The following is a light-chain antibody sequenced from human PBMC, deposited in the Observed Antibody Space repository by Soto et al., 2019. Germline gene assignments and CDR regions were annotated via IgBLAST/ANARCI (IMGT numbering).Light chain of an antibody. J-gene: IGKJ1*01. CDR2: DAS. CDR3: QQFNSYPAWT. Sequence: AIQLTQSPSSLSASVGDRVTITCRASQGISSALVWYQQKPGKAPKLLIYDASSLKSGVPSRFSGSGSGTDFTLTISSLQPEDFATYYCQQFNSYPAWTFGQGTKVEIK. V-gene: IGKV1-13*02. CDR1: QGISSA.